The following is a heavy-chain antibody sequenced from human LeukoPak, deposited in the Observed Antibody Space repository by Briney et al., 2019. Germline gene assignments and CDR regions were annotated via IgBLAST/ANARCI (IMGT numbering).Heavy chain of an antibody. Sequence: PGGSLRLSCAMSGFTFNFYDMHWVRQATGKGLEWVSTIGTAGDTYYPGSVKGRFTISRENAKNSLYLQMNILKAGDTAVYYCARGGPGYYLDYWGQGTLVTVSP. CDR1: GFTFNFYD. V-gene: IGHV3-13*01. J-gene: IGHJ4*02. CDR3: ARGGPGYYLDY. CDR2: IGTAGDT.